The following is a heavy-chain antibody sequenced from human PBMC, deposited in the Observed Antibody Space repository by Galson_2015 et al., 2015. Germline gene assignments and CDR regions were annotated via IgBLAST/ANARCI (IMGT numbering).Heavy chain of an antibody. D-gene: IGHD3-3*01. Sequence: SETLSLTCAVYGGSFSGYYWGWIRQPPGKGLEWIGEINHSGSTNYNPSLKSRVTISVDTSKNQFSLKLSSVTAADMAVYYCARGRLVLEWLRGAYYYGMDVWGQGTTVTVSS. J-gene: IGHJ6*02. V-gene: IGHV4-34*01. CDR1: GGSFSGYY. CDR3: ARGRLVLEWLRGAYYYGMDV. CDR2: INHSGST.